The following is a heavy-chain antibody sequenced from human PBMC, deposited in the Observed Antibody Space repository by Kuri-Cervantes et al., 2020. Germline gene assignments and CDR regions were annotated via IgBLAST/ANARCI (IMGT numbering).Heavy chain of an antibody. D-gene: IGHD5-12*01. CDR2: ISSSSSYI. Sequence: GGSLRLSCASSGFTFSSYRMNWVRQAPGKGLEWVSSISSSSSYIYYADSVKGRFTISRDNANSSLYLQMHSLRAEDTAVYYCARDYRVVATIFEDSGYYGMDVWGQGTTVTVSS. J-gene: IGHJ6*02. V-gene: IGHV3-21*01. CDR1: GFTFSSYR. CDR3: ARDYRVVATIFEDSGYYGMDV.